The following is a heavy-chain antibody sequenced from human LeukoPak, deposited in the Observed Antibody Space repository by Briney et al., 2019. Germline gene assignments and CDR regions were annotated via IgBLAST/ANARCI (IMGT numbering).Heavy chain of an antibody. CDR1: GFTVSSDY. D-gene: IGHD1-14*01. Sequence: GGSLRLSCAASGFTVSSDYMSWVRQAPGKELQWVSILYSGGATYYADSVKGRFTISRDNSKNTLYLQMSSLRADDTAVYYCAQLLDDNPIRWYFALWGRGTLVTVSS. CDR3: AQLLDDNPIRWYFAL. V-gene: IGHV3-53*01. J-gene: IGHJ2*01. CDR2: LYSGGAT.